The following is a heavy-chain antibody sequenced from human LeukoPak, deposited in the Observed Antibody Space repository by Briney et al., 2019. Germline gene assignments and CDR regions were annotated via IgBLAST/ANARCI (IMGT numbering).Heavy chain of an antibody. Sequence: PSETLSLTCTVSGGSISSYYWSWIRQPPGKGLEWIGYIYYSGSTNYNPSLKSRVTISVDTSKNQFSLELSSVTAADTAVYYCARNYDSSGLYDYWGQGTLVTASS. CDR3: ARNYDSSGLYDY. D-gene: IGHD3-22*01. J-gene: IGHJ4*02. V-gene: IGHV4-59*08. CDR2: IYYSGST. CDR1: GGSISSYY.